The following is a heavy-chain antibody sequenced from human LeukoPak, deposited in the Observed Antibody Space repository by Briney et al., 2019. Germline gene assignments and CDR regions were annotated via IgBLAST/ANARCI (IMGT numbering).Heavy chain of an antibody. CDR1: GFAFGSEA. Sequence: GGSLRLSCTVSGFAFGSEAMSWVRQSPARGLEWVASISPGGGTTYYADFVKGRFTISRDNSKNTLYLQMNSLRAEDTAVYYCAKVASVSFDYWGQGTLVTVSS. V-gene: IGHV3-23*01. CDR3: AKVASVSFDY. CDR2: ISPGGGTT. J-gene: IGHJ4*02.